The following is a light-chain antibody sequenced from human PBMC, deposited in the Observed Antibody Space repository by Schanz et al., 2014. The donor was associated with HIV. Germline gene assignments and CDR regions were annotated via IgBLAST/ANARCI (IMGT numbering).Light chain of an antibody. CDR2: WAS. V-gene: IGKV4-1*01. J-gene: IGKJ3*01. CDR3: QKYNSAPLT. Sequence: DIVMTQSRDSLAVSLGERATINCESSRSILHTSTNKNYLAWYQQKPGQPPKLLISWASTRDSGVPDRFTGSGSVADFTLTISSLQSEDVAVYYCQKYNSAPLTFGPATKVDIK. CDR1: RSILHTSTNKNY.